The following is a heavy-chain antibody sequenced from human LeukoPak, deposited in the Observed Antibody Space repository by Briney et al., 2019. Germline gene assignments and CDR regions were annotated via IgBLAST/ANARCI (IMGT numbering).Heavy chain of an antibody. D-gene: IGHD3-10*01. CDR2: ISSSSGTI. Sequence: GGSLRLSCAASGFTFSSYSINWVRQAPGKGLEWVSHISSSSGTIYYADSVKGRFTISRDNAKNSLYLQMNSLRAEDTAVYSCARAGGYFGSGSSFDYWGQGTLVTVSS. CDR1: GFTFSSYS. J-gene: IGHJ4*02. V-gene: IGHV3-48*01. CDR3: ARAGGYFGSGSSFDY.